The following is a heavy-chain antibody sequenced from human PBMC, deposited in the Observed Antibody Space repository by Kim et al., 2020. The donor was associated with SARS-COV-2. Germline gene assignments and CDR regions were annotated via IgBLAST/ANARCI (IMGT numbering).Heavy chain of an antibody. J-gene: IGHJ6*03. V-gene: IGHV4-59*08. CDR1: GDSISSYY. Sequence: SETLSLTCTVSGDSISSYYWSWIRQSPVKGLEWVGYIYYSGSTNYNPSLKSRVTISVDTSKNQFSLKVPSVTAADTAVSYCSINFGRTSGGYYYYMDALG. CDR3: SINFGRTSGGYYYYMDA. D-gene: IGHD3-10*01. CDR2: IYYSGST.